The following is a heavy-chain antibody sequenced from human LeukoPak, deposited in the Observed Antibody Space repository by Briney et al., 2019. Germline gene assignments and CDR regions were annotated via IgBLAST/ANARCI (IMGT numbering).Heavy chain of an antibody. CDR2: ISTRDFI. Sequence: GGSLRLSCAASGFTLSTSSMNWVRQAPGKGLEWVSAISTRDFINYADSVKDRFTISRDNAKNSLYLQMNSLRAEDTAIYRCARLHDYGDLRVWFDPWGQGTLVTVSS. CDR3: ARLHDYGDLRVWFDP. J-gene: IGHJ5*02. CDR1: GFTLSTSS. V-gene: IGHV3-21*01. D-gene: IGHD4-17*01.